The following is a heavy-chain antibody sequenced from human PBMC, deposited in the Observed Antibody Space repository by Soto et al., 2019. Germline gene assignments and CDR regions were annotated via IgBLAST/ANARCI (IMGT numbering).Heavy chain of an antibody. CDR1: GGSTSSYY. J-gene: IGHJ6*02. CDR3: AREVDYGAHYYGMDV. V-gene: IGHV4-59*01. D-gene: IGHD4-17*01. CDR2: IYYSGST. Sequence: SETLSLTCTVSGGSTSSYYWSWIRQPPGKGLEWIGYIYYSGSTNYNPSLKSRVTISVDTSKNQFSLKLSSVTAADTAVYYCAREVDYGAHYYGMDVWGQGTTVTVSS.